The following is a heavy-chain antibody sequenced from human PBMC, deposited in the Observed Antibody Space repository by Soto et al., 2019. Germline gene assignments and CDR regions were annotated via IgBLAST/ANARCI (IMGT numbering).Heavy chain of an antibody. CDR3: TRQDPVTAVENDALDF. D-gene: IGHD2-21*02. CDR2: VRSKGNNYAT. J-gene: IGHJ3*01. CDR1: GFTFSVSA. V-gene: IGHV3-73*01. Sequence: EVPLVESGGGLVQPGESLKLSCAASGFTFSVSAMHWVRQASGKGLEWVGRVRSKGNNYATAYAESVRGRFTISRDDSKNTAYLQMNSLKTEDTAVYYCTRQDPVTAVENDALDFWGQGTMVTVSS.